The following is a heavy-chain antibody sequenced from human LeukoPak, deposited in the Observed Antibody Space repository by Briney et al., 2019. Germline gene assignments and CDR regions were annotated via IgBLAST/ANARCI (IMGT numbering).Heavy chain of an antibody. CDR3: AKDPRAMGRYFFDD. D-gene: IGHD1-14*01. Sequence: GGSLRLSRVASQFTFHTYAMSWVRQRPGKGPEWVSMISSSGETTDYAESVKGRFIISRDNTKNTLYLQLESPRVDDTAIYYCAKDPRAMGRYFFDDWGKGSLVIVSS. CDR2: ISSSGETT. CDR1: QFTFHTYA. V-gene: IGHV3-23*01. J-gene: IGHJ4*01.